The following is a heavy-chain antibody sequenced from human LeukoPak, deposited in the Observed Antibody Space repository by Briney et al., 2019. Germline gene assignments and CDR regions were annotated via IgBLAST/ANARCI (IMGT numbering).Heavy chain of an antibody. V-gene: IGHV3-30*18. CDR1: EFTFSSYA. D-gene: IGHD6-19*01. Sequence: GGSLRLSCAASEFTFSSYAMSWVRQAPGKGLEWVAVISYDGSNKYYADSVKGRFTISRDNSKDTLYLQMNSLRAEDTAVYYCAKDDGVAVAGTGTFDPWGQGTLVTVSS. J-gene: IGHJ5*02. CDR2: ISYDGSNK. CDR3: AKDDGVAVAGTGTFDP.